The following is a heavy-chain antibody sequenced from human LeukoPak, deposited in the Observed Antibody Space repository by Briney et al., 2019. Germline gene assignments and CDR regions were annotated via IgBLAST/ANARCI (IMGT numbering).Heavy chain of an antibody. CDR3: ARDVSGGY. J-gene: IGHJ4*02. CDR1: GGSFSGYY. Sequence: SETLSLTCAVYGGSFSGYYWSWIRQPPGKGLEWIEEINHSGSTNYNPSLKSRVTISVDTSKNQFSLKLSSVTAADTAVYYCARDVSGGYWGQGTLATVSS. V-gene: IGHV4-34*01. D-gene: IGHD3-10*01. CDR2: INHSGST.